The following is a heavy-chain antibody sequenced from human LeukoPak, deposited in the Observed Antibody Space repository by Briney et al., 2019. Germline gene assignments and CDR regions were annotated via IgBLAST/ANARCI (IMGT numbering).Heavy chain of an antibody. Sequence: ASVKVSCKASGGTFSSYAISWVRQAPGQGLEWMGGVIPIFGTANYAQKFQGRVTIIADESTSTAYMEKSSLRSEDTAVYYCARDRVNSSGYPYFDYWGQGTLVTVSS. CDR3: ARDRVNSSGYPYFDY. J-gene: IGHJ4*02. D-gene: IGHD3-22*01. CDR1: GGTFSSYA. CDR2: VIPIFGTA. V-gene: IGHV1-69*13.